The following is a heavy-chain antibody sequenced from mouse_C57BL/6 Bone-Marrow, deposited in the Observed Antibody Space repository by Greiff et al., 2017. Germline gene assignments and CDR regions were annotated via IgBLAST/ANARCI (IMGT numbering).Heavy chain of an antibody. CDR2: ISDGGSYT. J-gene: IGHJ3*01. D-gene: IGHD2-4*01. V-gene: IGHV5-4*01. Sequence: EVQVVESGGGLVKPGGSLKLSCAASGFTFSSYAVSWVRQTPEKRLEWVATISDGGSYTYYPDNLKGRFTISRDNAKNNLYLQMSNLKSEDTAMYYCAREPRYDSSFDYWGQGTLVTVSA. CDR1: GFTFSSYA. CDR3: AREPRYDSSFDY.